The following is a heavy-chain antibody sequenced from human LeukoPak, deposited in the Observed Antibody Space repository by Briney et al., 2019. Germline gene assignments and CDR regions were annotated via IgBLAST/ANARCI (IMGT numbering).Heavy chain of an antibody. J-gene: IGHJ4*02. D-gene: IGHD6-13*01. V-gene: IGHV4-59*12. CDR1: GGSTYSYY. Sequence: SETLSLTCTVSGGSTYSYYWSWIRQFPGKGLEWIGSTYYSGSTNYNPSLKSRVTISVDTSKNQFSLKLSSVTAADTAVYYCARRGAGTSGDYWGQGTLVTVSS. CDR2: TYYSGST. CDR3: ARRGAGTSGDY.